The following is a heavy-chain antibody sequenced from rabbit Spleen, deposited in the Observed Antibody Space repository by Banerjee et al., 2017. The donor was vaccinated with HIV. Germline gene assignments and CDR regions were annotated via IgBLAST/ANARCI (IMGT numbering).Heavy chain of an antibody. Sequence: IYTSSGGTYYASWAKGRFTISKTSSTTVTLQMTSLTAADTAKYFCARHDNGVSYGSDLWGPGTLVTVS. CDR3: ARHDNGVSYGSDL. D-gene: IGHD6-1*01. V-gene: IGHV1S40*01. J-gene: IGHJ4*01. CDR2: IYTSSGGT.